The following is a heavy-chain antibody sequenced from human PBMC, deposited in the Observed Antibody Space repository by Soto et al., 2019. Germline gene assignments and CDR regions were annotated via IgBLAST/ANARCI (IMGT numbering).Heavy chain of an antibody. J-gene: IGHJ6*02. CDR1: GGSMSSYY. CDR2: IYYSGST. Sequence: SETLSLTCTVSGGSMSSYYWSWIRQPLGRGPEWIGYIYYSGSTNYNPSLKSRVTISVDTSKNQFSLKLSSVTAADTAVYYCARDLGGSYYGSGSYYGMDVWGQGTTVT. V-gene: IGHV4-59*01. CDR3: ARDLGGSYYGSGSYYGMDV. D-gene: IGHD3-10*01.